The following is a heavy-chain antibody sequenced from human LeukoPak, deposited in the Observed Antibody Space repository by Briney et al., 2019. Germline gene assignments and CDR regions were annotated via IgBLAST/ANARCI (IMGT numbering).Heavy chain of an antibody. V-gene: IGHV1-2*02. CDR3: AREVVVVAATLLDY. D-gene: IGHD2-15*01. CDR2: INPNSGGT. J-gene: IGHJ4*02. CDR1: GYTFTGYY. Sequence: GASVKVSCKASGYTFTGYYMHWVRQAPGQGLEWMGWINPNSGGTNYAQKFQGRVTMTRDTSISTAYMELSRLRSDDTAVYYCAREVVVVAATLLDYWGQGTLVTVSS.